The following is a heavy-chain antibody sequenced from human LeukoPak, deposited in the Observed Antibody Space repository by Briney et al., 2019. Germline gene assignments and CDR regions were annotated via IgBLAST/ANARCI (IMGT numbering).Heavy chain of an antibody. CDR3: ARDRYYYDSSGPGWFDP. Sequence: GGSLRLSCAASGFTVSSNYMSWVRQAPGKGLEWVSVIYSGGSTYYADSVKGRFTISRDNSKNTLYLQMNSLRAEDTAVYYCARDRYYYDSSGPGWFDPWGQGTLVTVSS. CDR2: IYSGGST. J-gene: IGHJ5*02. V-gene: IGHV3-66*01. CDR1: GFTVSSNY. D-gene: IGHD3-22*01.